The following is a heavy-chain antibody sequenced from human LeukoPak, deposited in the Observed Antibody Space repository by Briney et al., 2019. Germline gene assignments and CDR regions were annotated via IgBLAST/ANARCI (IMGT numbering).Heavy chain of an antibody. CDR1: GSNFSDSR. D-gene: IGHD2-21*01. Sequence: GGSLRLSCATSGSNFSDSRMTWVRQAPGKGLQWVANINRDGTEKHFLDSVEGRFTISRDNAKKSLYLQMSSLRPQDTAVYFCVRGDWYFESWGQGTLVTVSS. CDR3: VRGDWYFES. J-gene: IGHJ4*02. V-gene: IGHV3-7*04. CDR2: INRDGTEK.